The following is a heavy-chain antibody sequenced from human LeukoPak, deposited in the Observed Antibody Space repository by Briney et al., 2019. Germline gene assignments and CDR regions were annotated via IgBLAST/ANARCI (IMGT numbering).Heavy chain of an antibody. J-gene: IGHJ4*02. CDR2: ISSSGSTI. CDR3: AREGWRDGFNYFDY. Sequence: GGSLRLSCAASGFTFSSYEMNWVRQAPGKGLEWVSYISSSGSTIYYADSVKGRFTISRDNAKNSLSLQMSSLRAEDTAVYYCAREGWRDGFNYFDYWGQGTLVTVSS. D-gene: IGHD5-24*01. V-gene: IGHV3-48*03. CDR1: GFTFSSYE.